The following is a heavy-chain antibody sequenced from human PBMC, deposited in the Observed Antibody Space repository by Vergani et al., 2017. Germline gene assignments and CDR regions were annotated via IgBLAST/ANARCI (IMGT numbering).Heavy chain of an antibody. Sequence: QVQLQESGPGLVKPSETLTLTCDVSDSSIMTNPYWGWIRQPPGKGLEWIGSMDYSGSTSYNPSLESRISISFGTPKNQFSLRLTSVTAADTAVYYCASKRGACRAAYCHSYDFWGPGTLVGVSS. D-gene: IGHD2-15*01. CDR3: ASKRGACRAAYCHSYDF. V-gene: IGHV4-38-2*01. J-gene: IGHJ4*02. CDR1: DSSIMTNPY. CDR2: MDYSGST.